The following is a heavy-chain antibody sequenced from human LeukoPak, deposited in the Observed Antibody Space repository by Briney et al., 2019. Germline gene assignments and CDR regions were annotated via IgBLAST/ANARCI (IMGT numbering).Heavy chain of an antibody. V-gene: IGHV1-18*04. CDR3: ARVQSSGWYPPSALYYYYGMDV. CDR2: ISAYNGNT. Sequence: ASVKVSCKASGYTFTSYYMHWVRQAPGQGLEWMGWISAYNGNTNYAQKLQGRVTMTTDTSTSTAYMELRSLRSDDTAVYYCARVQSSGWYPPSALYYYYGMDVWGQGTTVTVSS. CDR1: GYTFTSYY. J-gene: IGHJ6*02. D-gene: IGHD6-19*01.